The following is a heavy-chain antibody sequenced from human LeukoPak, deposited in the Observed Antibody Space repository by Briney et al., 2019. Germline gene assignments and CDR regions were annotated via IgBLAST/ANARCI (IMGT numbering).Heavy chain of an antibody. V-gene: IGHV3-21*01. CDR1: GFTFGSYS. J-gene: IGHJ4*02. CDR2: ISSSSSYI. D-gene: IGHD2-15*01. Sequence: GGSLRLSCAASGFTFGSYSMNWVRQAPGKGLEWVSSISSSSSYIYYADSVKGRFTISRDNAKNSLYLQMNSLRAEDTAVYYCARGYCSGGSCYVAFDYWGQGTLVTVSS. CDR3: ARGYCSGGSCYVAFDY.